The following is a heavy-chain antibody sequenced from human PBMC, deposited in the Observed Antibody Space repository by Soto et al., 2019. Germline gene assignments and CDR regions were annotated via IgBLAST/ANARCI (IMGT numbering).Heavy chain of an antibody. CDR3: VSDSSCPY. CDR2: ISGNSNYI. D-gene: IGHD2-2*01. V-gene: IGHV3-21*01. Sequence: EVHLVESGGGLVKPGGSLRITCAASGFTFSHYTMNWVRQPPGKGLEWVSAISGNSNYIYYKDSVKGRFTISRDNAKDSLYLQMDSLTDEDTAVYYCVSDSSCPYWGQGTLVNVSS. CDR1: GFTFSHYT. J-gene: IGHJ4*02.